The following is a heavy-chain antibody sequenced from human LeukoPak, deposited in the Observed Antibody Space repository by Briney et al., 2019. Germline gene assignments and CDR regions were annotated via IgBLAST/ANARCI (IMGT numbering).Heavy chain of an antibody. CDR1: GGTFSSYA. CDR3: ASPTKLGYCSGGSCYSGY. Sequence: SVKVSCKASGGTFSSYAISWVRQAPGQGLEWMGRIIPIFGTANYAQKFQGRVTITTVESTSTAYMELSSLRSEDTAVYYCASPTKLGYCSGGSCYSGYWGQGTLVTVSS. V-gene: IGHV1-69*05. D-gene: IGHD2-15*01. J-gene: IGHJ4*02. CDR2: IIPIFGTA.